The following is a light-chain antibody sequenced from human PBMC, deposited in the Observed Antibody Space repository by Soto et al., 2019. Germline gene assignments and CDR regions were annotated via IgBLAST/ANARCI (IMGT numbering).Light chain of an antibody. V-gene: IGKV3-15*01. J-gene: IGKJ1*01. CDR3: QQYNNWPPVT. CDR2: GAS. Sequence: EIVMTQSPATLSVSRGERSTLSCRASQSVSSNLSWYQQKPGQAPRLLIYGASTRATGIPARFSGSGSGTEFTLTISSLQSEDFAVYYCQQYNNWPPVTFGQGTKVDIK. CDR1: QSVSSN.